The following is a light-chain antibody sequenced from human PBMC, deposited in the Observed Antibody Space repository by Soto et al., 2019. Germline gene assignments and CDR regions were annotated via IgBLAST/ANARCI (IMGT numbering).Light chain of an antibody. J-gene: IGKJ2*01. CDR2: LGS. CDR3: MQALQTPYT. V-gene: IGKV2-28*01. Sequence: EIVMTQSPPSLTVTPGEPASISCRSSQRLLHSNGNTFLDWYVQKPVQSPQLLIYLGSNRASGVPDGVSGSEACTDVTLKISRVEAEDVGVYYCMQALQTPYTFGQGTKLEIK. CDR1: QRLLHSNGNTF.